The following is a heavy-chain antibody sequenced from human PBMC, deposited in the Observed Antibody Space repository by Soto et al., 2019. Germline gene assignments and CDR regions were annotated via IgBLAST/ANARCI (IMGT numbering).Heavy chain of an antibody. J-gene: IGHJ5*02. Sequence: SVKVSCKASGGTFSSYAISWVRQAPGQGLEWMGGIIPIFGTANYAQKFQGRVTITADESTSTAYMELSSLRSEDTAAYYCAREALDCSGGSCYSGSWFDPWGQGTLVTVSS. D-gene: IGHD2-15*01. CDR3: AREALDCSGGSCYSGSWFDP. CDR1: GGTFSSYA. V-gene: IGHV1-69*13. CDR2: IIPIFGTA.